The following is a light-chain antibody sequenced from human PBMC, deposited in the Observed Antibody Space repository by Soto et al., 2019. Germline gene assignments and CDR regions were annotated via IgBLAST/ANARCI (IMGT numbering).Light chain of an antibody. CDR1: QSVDTTF. V-gene: IGKV3-20*01. CDR2: GAY. Sequence: EIVLTQSPGSLSLSPGQRATLSCRASQSVDTTFFAWYQKKPGQATRLLIQGAYKRATDIPDRFSGSGSETDLTLIISRLEPEDFAVYYCQQYMSSVTFGQGTKVEIK. CDR3: QQYMSSVT. J-gene: IGKJ1*01.